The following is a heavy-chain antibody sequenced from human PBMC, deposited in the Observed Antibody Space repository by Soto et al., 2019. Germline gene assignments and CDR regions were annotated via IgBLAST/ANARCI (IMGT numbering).Heavy chain of an antibody. CDR2: IYYSGST. V-gene: IGHV4-31*03. J-gene: IGHJ4*02. Sequence: PSETLSLTCTVSGGSISSGGYYWSRIRQHPGKGLEWIGYIYYSGSTYYNPSLKSRVTISVDTSKNQFSLKLSSVTAADTAVYYCARSMTTVVTLDYWGQGTLVTVSS. CDR3: ARSMTTVVTLDY. CDR1: GGSISSGGYY. D-gene: IGHD4-17*01.